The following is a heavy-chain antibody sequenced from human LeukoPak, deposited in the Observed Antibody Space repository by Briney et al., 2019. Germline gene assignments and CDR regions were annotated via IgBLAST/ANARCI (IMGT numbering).Heavy chain of an antibody. Sequence: GESLKISCKGSGFSFTRCWIAWVRQMPGKGLEWMGIIYPGDSDTRYSPSFQGQVTISADKSINTAYLQWSSLKASGTAMYYCAKVRDRTEAQGAPSDDAFDIWGQGTMVTVSS. J-gene: IGHJ3*02. V-gene: IGHV5-51*01. CDR1: GFSFTRCW. CDR3: AKVRDRTEAQGAPSDDAFDI. CDR2: IYPGDSDT. D-gene: IGHD3-10*01.